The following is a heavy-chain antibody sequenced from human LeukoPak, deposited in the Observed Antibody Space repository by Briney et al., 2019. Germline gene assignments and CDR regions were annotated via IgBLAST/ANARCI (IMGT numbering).Heavy chain of an antibody. Sequence: PGGSLRLSCAASGFTFSRYSMNWVRQAPGKGLEWVSSISSSSSYIYYADSVKGRFTISRDNAKNSLYLQMNSLRAEDTAVYYCARSYGDYSAYFDYWGQGTLVTVSS. CDR1: GFTFSRYS. V-gene: IGHV3-21*01. J-gene: IGHJ4*02. D-gene: IGHD4-17*01. CDR3: ARSYGDYSAYFDY. CDR2: ISSSSSYI.